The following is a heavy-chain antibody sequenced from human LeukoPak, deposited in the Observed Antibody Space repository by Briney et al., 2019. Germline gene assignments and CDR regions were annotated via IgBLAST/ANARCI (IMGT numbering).Heavy chain of an antibody. Sequence: SETPSLTCTVSGGSISSYYWSWIRQPPQKGLEWIGYIYYSGSTNYNPSLKSRVTISVDTSKNQFSLKLSSVTAADTAVYYCARAKYSGSYYPNWFDPWGQGTLVTVSS. V-gene: IGHV4-59*01. CDR1: GGSISSYY. CDR2: IYYSGST. J-gene: IGHJ5*02. CDR3: ARAKYSGSYYPNWFDP. D-gene: IGHD1-26*01.